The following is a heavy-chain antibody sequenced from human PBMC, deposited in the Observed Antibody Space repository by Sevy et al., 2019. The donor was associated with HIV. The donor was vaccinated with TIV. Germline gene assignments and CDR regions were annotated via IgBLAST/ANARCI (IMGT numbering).Heavy chain of an antibody. CDR3: ARAGGDTVVVTSAIGILIMDV. Sequence: GESLKISCAASGLIFSNYWMTWVRQAPGKGLQWVANINQDGSETYYGDSVKGRFTISRDNAKNSLYLQMNSLRAEDTAVYYCARAGGDTVVVTSAIGILIMDVWGQGTTVTVSS. D-gene: IGHD2-2*02. V-gene: IGHV3-7*01. CDR1: GLIFSNYW. J-gene: IGHJ6*02. CDR2: INQDGSET.